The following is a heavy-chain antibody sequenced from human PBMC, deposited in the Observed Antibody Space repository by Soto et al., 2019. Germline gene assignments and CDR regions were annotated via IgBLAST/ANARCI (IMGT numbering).Heavy chain of an antibody. CDR2: ISSSSSYI. J-gene: IGHJ4*02. D-gene: IGHD2-15*01. CDR1: GFTFSSYS. V-gene: IGHV3-21*01. Sequence: GESLKISCAASGFTFSSYSMNWVRQAPGKGLEWVSSISSSSSYIYYADSVKGRFTISRDNAKNSLYLQMNSLRAEDTAVYYCASSTRYCSGGSCFDYWGQGTLVTVSS. CDR3: ASSTRYCSGGSCFDY.